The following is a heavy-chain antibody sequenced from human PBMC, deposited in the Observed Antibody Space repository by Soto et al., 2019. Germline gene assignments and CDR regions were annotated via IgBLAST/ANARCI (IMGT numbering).Heavy chain of an antibody. CDR2: ISYDGSNK. J-gene: IGHJ4*02. CDR3: YPVAGNGHYFDY. Sequence: QVQLVESGGGVVQPGRSLRLSCAASGFTFSSYGMHWVRQAPGKGLEWVAVISYDGSNKYYADSVKGRFTISRDNSKNTLYLQMNSLRAEDTAVYYCYPVAGNGHYFDYWGQGTLVTVSS. CDR1: GFTFSSYG. V-gene: IGHV3-30*03. D-gene: IGHD6-19*01.